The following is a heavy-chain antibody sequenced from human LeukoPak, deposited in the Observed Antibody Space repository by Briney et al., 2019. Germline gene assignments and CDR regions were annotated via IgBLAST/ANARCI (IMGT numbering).Heavy chain of an antibody. Sequence: SETLSLTCTVSGGSISSYYWSWIRQPPGKGLEWIGYIYYSGSTNYNPSLKSRVTISVDTSKNQFSLKLSSVTAADTAVYYCARVGHCGSGSYLDYWGQGTLVTVSS. D-gene: IGHD3-10*01. CDR3: ARVGHCGSGSYLDY. V-gene: IGHV4-59*01. J-gene: IGHJ4*02. CDR2: IYYSGST. CDR1: GGSISSYY.